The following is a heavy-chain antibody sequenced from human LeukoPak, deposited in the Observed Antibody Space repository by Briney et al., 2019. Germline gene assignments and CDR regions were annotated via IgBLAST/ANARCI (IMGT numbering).Heavy chain of an antibody. J-gene: IGHJ5*02. CDR1: GGSISSHY. CDR2: IYYSGST. Sequence: SETLSLTCTVSGGSISSHYWSWIRQPPGKGLEWIGYIYYSGSTNYNPSLKSRITISVDTSKNQFSLKLSSVTAADTAVYYCARGHCISTSCYLNWFDPWGQGTLVTVSS. D-gene: IGHD2-2*01. CDR3: ARGHCISTSCYLNWFDP. V-gene: IGHV4-59*11.